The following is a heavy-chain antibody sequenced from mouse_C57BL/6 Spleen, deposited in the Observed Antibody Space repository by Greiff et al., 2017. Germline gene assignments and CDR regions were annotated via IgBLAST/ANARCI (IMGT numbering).Heavy chain of an antibody. CDR1: GYAFSSSW. CDR2: IYPGDGDT. J-gene: IGHJ2*01. CDR3: ARGGGYGNPDY. Sequence: QVQLQQSGPELVKPGASVKISCKASGYAFSSSWMNWVKQRPGKGLEWIGRIYPGDGDTNYNGKFKGKATLTADKSSSTAYMQLSSLTSEDSAVYFCARGGGYGNPDYWGQGTTLTVSS. V-gene: IGHV1-82*01. D-gene: IGHD2-1*01.